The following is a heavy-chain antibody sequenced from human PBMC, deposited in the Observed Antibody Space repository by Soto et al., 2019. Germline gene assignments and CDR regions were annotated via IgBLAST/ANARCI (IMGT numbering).Heavy chain of an antibody. CDR3: ARLAVAGMPLQYNWFDP. Sequence: SETLSLTCTVSGGSISSYYWSWIRQPPGKGLEWIGYIYYSGSTNYNPSLKSRVTISVDTSKNQFSLKLSSVTAADTAVYYCARLAVAGMPLQYNWFDPWGQGTLVTVSS. D-gene: IGHD6-19*01. CDR2: IYYSGST. V-gene: IGHV4-59*08. J-gene: IGHJ5*02. CDR1: GGSISSYY.